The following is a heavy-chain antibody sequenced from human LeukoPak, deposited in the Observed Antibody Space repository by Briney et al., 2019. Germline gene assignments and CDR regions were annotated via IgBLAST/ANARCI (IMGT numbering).Heavy chain of an antibody. CDR2: IYYSGST. V-gene: IGHV4-39*07. D-gene: IGHD3-22*01. J-gene: IGHJ4*02. CDR3: ARLFVGYYYDSSGYLDYFDY. Sequence: SSETLSLTCTVSGGSISSSSYYWGWIRQPPGKGLEWIGSIYYSGSTNYNPSLKSRVTISVDTSKNQFSLKLSSVTAADTAVYYCARLFVGYYYDSSGYLDYFDYWGQGTLVTVSS. CDR1: GGSISSSSYY.